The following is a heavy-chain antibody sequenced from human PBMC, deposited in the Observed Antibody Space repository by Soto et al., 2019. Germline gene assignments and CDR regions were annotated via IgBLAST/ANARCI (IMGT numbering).Heavy chain of an antibody. V-gene: IGHV3-23*01. CDR1: GFTFSSYA. Sequence: GGSLRLSCAASGFTFSSYAMSWVRQAPGKGLEWVSAISGSGGSTYYADSVKGRFTISRDNSKNTLYLQMSSLRAEDTAVYYCAKASGYQYYFDYWGQGTLVTVSS. D-gene: IGHD3-22*01. CDR2: ISGSGGST. J-gene: IGHJ4*02. CDR3: AKASGYQYYFDY.